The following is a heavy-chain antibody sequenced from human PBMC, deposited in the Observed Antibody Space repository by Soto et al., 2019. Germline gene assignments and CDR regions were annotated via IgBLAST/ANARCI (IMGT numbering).Heavy chain of an antibody. CDR1: GFSLTSPGMC. CDR2: IERDDDDK. CDR3: ARSIRGPRRFNGMDV. D-gene: IGHD1-20*01. Sequence: GPTRVNPTETLTLSCTFSGFSLTSPGMCVSWIRQSPGKALEWLALIERDDDDKYYSTSLKTRLTISKDTRKNQVVLTMANMEPADTATYYCARSIRGPRRFNGMDVWGQGTTVTVSS. J-gene: IGHJ6*02. V-gene: IGHV2-70*13.